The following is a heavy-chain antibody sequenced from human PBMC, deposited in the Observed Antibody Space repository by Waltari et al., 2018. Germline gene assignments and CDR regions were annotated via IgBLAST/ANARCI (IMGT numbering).Heavy chain of an antibody. CDR2: INDSGST. J-gene: IGHJ5*02. D-gene: IGHD2-2*01. Sequence: QVQLQQWGAGLLKPSETLSLTCAVDGGSFSGYYWSWIRQPPGKGLEWIGEINDSGSTNYNPSLKSRVTISVDTSKNQFSLKLSSVTAADTAVYYCARHWRIVVVPAASGWFDPWGQGTLVTVSS. CDR3: ARHWRIVVVPAASGWFDP. CDR1: GGSFSGYY. V-gene: IGHV4-34*01.